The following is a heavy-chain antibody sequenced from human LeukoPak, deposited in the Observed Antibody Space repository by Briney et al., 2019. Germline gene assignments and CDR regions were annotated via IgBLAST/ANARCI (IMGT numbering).Heavy chain of an antibody. J-gene: IGHJ4*02. CDR3: AKMQGYFDY. V-gene: IGHV3-23*01. Sequence: GSLRLSCEASGLTFSSYGMSWVRQAPGKGLQWVSAITGDGTTTYYADSVKGRFTISRDNSKNMLYLQMSSLRAEDTAVYYCAKMQGYFDYWGQGTQVPVSS. CDR1: GLTFSSYG. CDR2: ITGDGTTT.